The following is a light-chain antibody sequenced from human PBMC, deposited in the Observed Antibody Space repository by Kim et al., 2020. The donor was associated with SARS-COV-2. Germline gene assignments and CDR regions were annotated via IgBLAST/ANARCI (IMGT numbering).Light chain of an antibody. CDR3: QAWDSSTEV. Sequence: SYELTQPPSVSVSPGQTASITCSGDKLGNKYACWYQQKPGQSLVLVIYQDNKRPSGIPERFSGSNSGNTATLTISGTQAMDEADYYCQAWDSSTEVFGGGTQLTVL. CDR2: QDN. V-gene: IGLV3-1*01. J-gene: IGLJ2*01. CDR1: KLGNKY.